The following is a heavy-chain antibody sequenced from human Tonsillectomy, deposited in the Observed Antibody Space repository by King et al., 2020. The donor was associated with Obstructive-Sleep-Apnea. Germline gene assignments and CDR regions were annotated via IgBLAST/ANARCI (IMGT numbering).Heavy chain of an antibody. D-gene: IGHD3-10*01. J-gene: IGHJ3*02. CDR1: GFSFDDYS. Sequence: VQLVESGGGLVQPGRSLRLSCAVSGFSFDDYSMHWVRQAPGKGLEWVSCISWNSGSIGYGNSVEGRFTISRNNAKNSLYLQMNSLRAEDTALYYCALPYYYGSGSNEAFDIWGQGTMVTVSS. V-gene: IGHV3-9*01. CDR2: ISWNSGSI. CDR3: ALPYYYGSGSNEAFDI.